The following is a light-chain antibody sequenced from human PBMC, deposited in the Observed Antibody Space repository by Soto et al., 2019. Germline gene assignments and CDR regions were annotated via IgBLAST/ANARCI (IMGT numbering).Light chain of an antibody. Sequence: EVVLTQSPSTLSLSPGERTTLSCRATPGLSNENLAWFQHKPGLAPRLLIYGASSRATGIPDRFSGSGSGTGFSLTISRLEPEDAAVYFCQQYGYSWSFGQGTKVQIK. CDR3: QQYGYSWS. V-gene: IGKV3-20*01. J-gene: IGKJ1*01. CDR1: PGLSNEN. CDR2: GAS.